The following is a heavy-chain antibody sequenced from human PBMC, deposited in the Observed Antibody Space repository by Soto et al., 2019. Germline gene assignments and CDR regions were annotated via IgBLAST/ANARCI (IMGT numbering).Heavy chain of an antibody. CDR2: ISWNSVTI. CDR3: VRSSGSQPRAGWFDP. Sequence: EVQLVESGGGLAQPGWSRRLSCAASGFNFDDHAMHWVRQTPEKGLEWVSGISWNSVTINYPDSIKGRFTISRDNAKRTLYLQMNNLRPADTAMYFCVRSSGSQPRAGWFDPWGQGPLVTVS. CDR1: GFNFDDHA. D-gene: IGHD1-26*01. J-gene: IGHJ5*02. V-gene: IGHV3-9*01.